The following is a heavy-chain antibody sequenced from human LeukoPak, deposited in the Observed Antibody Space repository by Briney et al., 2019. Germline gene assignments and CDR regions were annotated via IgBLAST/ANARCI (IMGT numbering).Heavy chain of an antibody. CDR2: LYSGGST. CDR3: ARDGRDGYNPYDY. CDR1: GFTVSSNY. Sequence: GGSLRLSCAASGFTVSSNYMSWVRQAPGKGLEWVSVLYSGGSTYYADSVKGRFTISRDNSKNTLYLQMNSLRAEDTAVYYCARDGRDGYNPYDYWGQGTLVTVSS. V-gene: IGHV3-66*01. D-gene: IGHD5-24*01. J-gene: IGHJ4*02.